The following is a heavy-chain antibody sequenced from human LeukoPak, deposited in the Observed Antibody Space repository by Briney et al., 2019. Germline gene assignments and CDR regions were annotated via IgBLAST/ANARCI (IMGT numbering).Heavy chain of an antibody. CDR1: GGSISSSSYY. D-gene: IGHD6-13*01. CDR2: IYYSGST. CDR3: ARTGATAAGQFDY. J-gene: IGHJ4*02. V-gene: IGHV4-61*05. Sequence: TSETLSLTCTVSGGSISSSSYYWGWIRQPPGKGLEWIGYIYYSGSTNYNPSLKSRVTISVDTSKNQFSLKLSSVTAADTAVYYCARTGATAAGQFDYWGQGTLVTVSS.